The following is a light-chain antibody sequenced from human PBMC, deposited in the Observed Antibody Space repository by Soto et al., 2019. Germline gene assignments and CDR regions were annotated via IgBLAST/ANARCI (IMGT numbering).Light chain of an antibody. CDR2: NNN. Sequence: QSALTQPPSASGTPGQRVTISCSGSSSNIGSNTVTWYQHLPGTAPKLLIYNNNQWPSGVPDRFSGSKSGTSASLAISGLQSEDEADYYCATWDDSLNGWVFGGGTQLTVL. V-gene: IGLV1-44*01. CDR1: SSNIGSNT. CDR3: ATWDDSLNGWV. J-gene: IGLJ3*02.